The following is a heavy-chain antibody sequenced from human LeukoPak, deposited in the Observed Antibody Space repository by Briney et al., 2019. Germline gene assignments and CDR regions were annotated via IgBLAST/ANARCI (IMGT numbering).Heavy chain of an antibody. Sequence: SETLSLTCTVSGGSISTFYWNWIRQPPGKGLEWIGYIYHSGDTRYNPSLKSRVTISVDTSKSQFSLKVSSVTAADTAVYYCARGLGIAVAGSDYYYYMDVWGKGTTVTVSS. V-gene: IGHV4-59*01. CDR2: IYHSGDT. D-gene: IGHD6-19*01. J-gene: IGHJ6*03. CDR3: ARGLGIAVAGSDYYYYMDV. CDR1: GGSISTFY.